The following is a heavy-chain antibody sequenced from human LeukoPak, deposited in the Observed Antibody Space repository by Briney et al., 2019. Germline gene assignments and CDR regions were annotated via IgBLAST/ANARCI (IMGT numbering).Heavy chain of an antibody. Sequence: PSGGSLRLSCAASGFTFSSYGMHWVRQAPGKGLEWVAFIRYDGSNKYYADSVKGRFTISRDNSKNTLYLQMNSLKTADTAAYYCTTLTYDSSGFDFWGQGTLVTVSS. V-gene: IGHV3-30*02. D-gene: IGHD3-22*01. J-gene: IGHJ4*02. CDR2: IRYDGSNK. CDR3: TTLTYDSSGFDF. CDR1: GFTFSSYG.